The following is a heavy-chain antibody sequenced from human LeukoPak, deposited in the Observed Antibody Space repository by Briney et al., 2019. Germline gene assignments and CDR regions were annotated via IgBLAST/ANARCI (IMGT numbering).Heavy chain of an antibody. D-gene: IGHD1-26*01. Sequence: GSLRLSCAASGFTFGNSWMTWVRQAPGKGLEWIGEINHSGSTNSNPSLKSRVTISVDASKNQFSLKLSSVTAADTAVYYCARGGWELPEGSLDYWGQGTLVTVSS. V-gene: IGHV4-34*01. CDR1: GFTFGNSW. CDR2: INHSGST. CDR3: ARGGWELPEGSLDY. J-gene: IGHJ4*02.